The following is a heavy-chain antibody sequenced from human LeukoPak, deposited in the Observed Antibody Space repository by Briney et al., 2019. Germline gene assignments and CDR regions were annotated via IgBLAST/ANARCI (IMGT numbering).Heavy chain of an antibody. CDR3: ARWYSSGWAFDY. D-gene: IGHD6-19*01. V-gene: IGHV4-59*08. CDR2: VHCSGST. J-gene: IGHJ4*02. Sequence: PSETLSLTCTVSGGTISSYYWNWIRQPPGKGLAWIGYVHCSGSTKYNPSLKSRVTISVDTSKNQFSLKLSSVIAADTAVYYCARWYSSGWAFDYWGQGTLVTVSS. CDR1: GGTISSYY.